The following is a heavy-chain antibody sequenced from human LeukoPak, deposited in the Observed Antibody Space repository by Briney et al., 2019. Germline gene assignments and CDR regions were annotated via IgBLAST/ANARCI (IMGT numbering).Heavy chain of an antibody. Sequence: GGSLRLSCAASGLTVTSNYMSWIRQAPGKGLEWVSVIYSGGGTYYADSVKGRFTISRDNTKNTLYLQMNSLRAEDTAVYYCARPGYSTGAFDYWGQGTLVTVSS. J-gene: IGHJ4*02. CDR2: IYSGGGT. CDR3: ARPGYSTGAFDY. V-gene: IGHV3-53*01. CDR1: GLTVTSNY. D-gene: IGHD6-25*01.